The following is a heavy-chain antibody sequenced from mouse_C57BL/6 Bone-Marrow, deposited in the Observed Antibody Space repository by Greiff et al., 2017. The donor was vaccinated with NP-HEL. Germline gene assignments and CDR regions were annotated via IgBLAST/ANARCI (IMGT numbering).Heavy chain of an antibody. J-gene: IGHJ3*01. CDR3: ARDGYDWFAY. V-gene: IGHV3-6*01. D-gene: IGHD2-2*01. CDR1: GYSITSGYY. CDR2: ISYDGSN. Sequence: EVKVEESGPGLVKPSQSLSLTCSVTGYSITSGYYWNWIRQFPGNKLEWMGYISYDGSNNYNPSLKNRISITRDTSKNQFFLKLNSVTTEDTATYYCARDGYDWFAYWGQGTLVTVSA.